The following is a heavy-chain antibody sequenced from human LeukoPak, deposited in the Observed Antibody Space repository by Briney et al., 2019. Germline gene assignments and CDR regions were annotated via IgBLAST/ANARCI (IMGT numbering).Heavy chain of an antibody. J-gene: IGHJ3*02. CDR1: GFTFSSYG. Sequence: GGSLRLSCAASGFTFSSYGMHWVRQAPGKWLEWVAFIRYDGSNKYYADSVKGRFTISRDNSKNTLYLQMNSLRAEDTAVYYCAKLSNDAFDIWGQGTMVTVSP. CDR3: AKLSNDAFDI. CDR2: IRYDGSNK. V-gene: IGHV3-30*02.